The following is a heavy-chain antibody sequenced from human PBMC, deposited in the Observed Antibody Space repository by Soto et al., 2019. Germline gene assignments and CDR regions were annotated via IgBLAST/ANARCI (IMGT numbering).Heavy chain of an antibody. CDR2: INHSGST. CDR1: GGSFSVYY. D-gene: IGHD4-4*01. V-gene: IGHV4-34*01. Sequence: SETLSLTCAVYGGSFSVYYWSWILQPPGKGLEWIGEINHSGSTNYNPSLKSRVTISVDTSKNQFSLKLSSVTAADTAVYYCARDGDGRMTTNPYYYNGMDVWGPGTTVTVSS. CDR3: ARDGDGRMTTNPYYYNGMDV. J-gene: IGHJ6*02.